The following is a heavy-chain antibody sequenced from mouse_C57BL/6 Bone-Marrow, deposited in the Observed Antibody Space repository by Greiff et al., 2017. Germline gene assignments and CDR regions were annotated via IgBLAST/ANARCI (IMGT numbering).Heavy chain of an antibody. CDR3: ARSADYYGSSLYWYFDV. D-gene: IGHD1-1*01. V-gene: IGHV1-84*01. CDR1: GYTFTDYY. Sequence: LQESGPELVKPGASVKISCKASGYTFTDYYINWVKQRPGQGLEWIGWIYPGSGNTKYNEKFKGKATLTVDTSSSTAYMQLSSLTSEDSAVYFCARSADYYGSSLYWYFDVWGTGTTVTVSS. CDR2: IYPGSGNT. J-gene: IGHJ1*03.